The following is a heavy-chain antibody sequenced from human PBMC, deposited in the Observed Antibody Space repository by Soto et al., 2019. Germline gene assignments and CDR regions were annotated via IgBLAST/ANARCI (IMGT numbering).Heavy chain of an antibody. CDR3: AKDWRWEQQIYGMNV. V-gene: IGHV3-30*18. CDR2: ISYDGRNK. Sequence: LRLSCVASDFSFRNYGMHWVRQAPGKGLEWVADISYDGRNKYYAESVKGRFTISRDNSKNTLYLQMNSLRTEDTAVYYCAKDWRWEQQIYGMNVWGQGTTVTVSS. CDR1: DFSFRNYG. J-gene: IGHJ6*02. D-gene: IGHD1-26*01.